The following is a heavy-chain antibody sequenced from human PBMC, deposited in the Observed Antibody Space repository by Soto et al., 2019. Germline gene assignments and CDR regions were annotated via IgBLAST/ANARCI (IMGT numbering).Heavy chain of an antibody. CDR3: ARDGLYSSSWHEYSSGWYDTVQGFDY. CDR2: INSDGSST. Sequence: HPGGSLRLSCAASGFTFSTYWMHWARQAPGKGLVWVSRINSDGSSTSYADSVKGRFTISRDNAKNTLYLQMNSLRAEDTAVYYCARDGLYSSSWHEYSSGWYDTVQGFDYWGQGTLVTVSS. V-gene: IGHV3-74*01. CDR1: GFTFSTYW. J-gene: IGHJ4*02. D-gene: IGHD6-19*01.